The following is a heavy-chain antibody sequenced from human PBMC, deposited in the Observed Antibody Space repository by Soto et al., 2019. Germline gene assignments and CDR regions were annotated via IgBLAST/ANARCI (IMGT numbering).Heavy chain of an antibody. V-gene: IGHV1-46*01. Sequence: RASVKVSCKASGYTFTSYYMHWVRQAPGQGLEWMGIINPSGGSTSYAQKFQGRVTMTRDTSTSTVYMELSSLRSEDTAVHYCARGWGRVTMIVVPSSALGAFDIWGQGTMVTVSS. CDR1: GYTFTSYY. J-gene: IGHJ3*02. CDR3: ARGWGRVTMIVVPSSALGAFDI. D-gene: IGHD3-22*01. CDR2: INPSGGST.